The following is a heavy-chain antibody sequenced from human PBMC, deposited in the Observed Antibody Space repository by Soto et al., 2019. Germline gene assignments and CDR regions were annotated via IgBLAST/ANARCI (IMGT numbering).Heavy chain of an antibody. J-gene: IGHJ4*02. D-gene: IGHD2-15*01. CDR2: ISSSSSTI. CDR1: GFTFSSYS. Sequence: EVQLVESGGGLVQPGGSLRLSCAASGFTFSSYSMNWVRQAPGKGLEWVSYISSSSSTIYYADSVKGRFTIPRDNAKNSLYLQMNSLRAEDTAVYYCARNPTHDCSGGSCYFDYWGQGTLVTVSS. V-gene: IGHV3-48*01. CDR3: ARNPTHDCSGGSCYFDY.